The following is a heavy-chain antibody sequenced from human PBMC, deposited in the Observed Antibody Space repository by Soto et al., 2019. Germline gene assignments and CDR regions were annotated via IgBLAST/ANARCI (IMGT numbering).Heavy chain of an antibody. V-gene: IGHV1-69*01. CDR3: ARASDYGGTDY. CDR2: IIPIFGTA. J-gene: IGHJ4*02. CDR1: GGTFSSYA. D-gene: IGHD4-17*01. Sequence: QVQLVQSGAEVKKPGSSVKVSCKASGGTFSSYAISWVRQAPGQGLEWMGGIIPIFGTANYAQKFQGRVTITADESTSTANMELISLRSDDTAVYYCARASDYGGTDYWGQGTLVTVSS.